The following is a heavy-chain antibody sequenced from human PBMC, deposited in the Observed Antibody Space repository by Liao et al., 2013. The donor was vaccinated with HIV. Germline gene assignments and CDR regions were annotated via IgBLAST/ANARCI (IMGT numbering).Heavy chain of an antibody. J-gene: IGHJ3*02. CDR1: GGSISGYY. D-gene: IGHD3-22*01. CDR2: INHSGNT. CDR3: ARDYFYDSSGYGVGAFDI. V-gene: IGHV4-34*01. Sequence: QVQLQESGPGLVKPSETLSLTCTVSGGSISGYYWSWIRQPPGKGLEWIGEINHSGNTNYSPSLKSRVTISVDTYKNQVSLKLTSVTAADTAVYYCARDYFYDSSGYGVGAFDIWSQGTTVTVSS.